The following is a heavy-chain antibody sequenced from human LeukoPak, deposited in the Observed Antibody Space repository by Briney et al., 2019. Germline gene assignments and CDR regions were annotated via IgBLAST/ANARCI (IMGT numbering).Heavy chain of an antibody. J-gene: IGHJ5*02. V-gene: IGHV1-46*01. CDR1: GYTFTSYY. Sequence: ASVKVSCKASGYTFTSYYMHWVRQAPGQGLEWMGIINPSGGSTSYAQKFQGRVTMTRDMSTSTVYMELSSLRSEDTAVYYCARDSVGATAYNWFDPWGQGTLVTVSS. CDR3: ARDSVGATAYNWFDP. D-gene: IGHD1-26*01. CDR2: INPSGGST.